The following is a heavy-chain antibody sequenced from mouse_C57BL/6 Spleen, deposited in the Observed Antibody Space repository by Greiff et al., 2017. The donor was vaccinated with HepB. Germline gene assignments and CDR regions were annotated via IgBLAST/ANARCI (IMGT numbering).Heavy chain of an antibody. V-gene: IGHV1-7*01. J-gene: IGHJ4*01. CDR3: ARNYYGSSPRYYAMDY. Sequence: VQLQQSGAELAKPGASVKLSCKASGYTFTSYWMHWVKQRPGQGLEWIGYINPSSGYTKYNQKFKDKATLTAVKSSSTAYMQLSSLTYEDSAVYYCARNYYGSSPRYYAMDYWGQGTSVTVSS. D-gene: IGHD1-1*01. CDR2: INPSSGYT. CDR1: GYTFTSYW.